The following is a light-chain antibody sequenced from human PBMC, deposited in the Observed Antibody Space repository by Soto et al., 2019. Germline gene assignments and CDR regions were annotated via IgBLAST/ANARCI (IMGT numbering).Light chain of an antibody. Sequence: EIVLTQSPGTLSLSPGERATLSCRASQSVTSTYLAWFQHKPGQAPRLLIYGAFSRATGIPDSFSGSGSGTDFTLTISRLESEDSAVYYCQHYGSPPFTFGPGTKVDIK. V-gene: IGKV3-20*01. CDR2: GAF. J-gene: IGKJ3*01. CDR3: QHYGSPPFT. CDR1: QSVTSTY.